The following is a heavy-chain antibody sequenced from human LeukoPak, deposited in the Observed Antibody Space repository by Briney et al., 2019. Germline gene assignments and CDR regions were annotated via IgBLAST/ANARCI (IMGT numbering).Heavy chain of an antibody. J-gene: IGHJ5*02. V-gene: IGHV1-2*02. CDR2: INPNSGGT. CDR1: GYTFTGYY. Sequence: GASVKVSCKASGYTFTGYYMHRVRQAPGQGLEWMGWINPNSGGTNYAQKFQGRVTMTRDTSISTAYMELSRLRSDDTAVYYCARSSSSPAHGNWFDPWGQGTLVTVSS. CDR3: ARSSSSPAHGNWFDP. D-gene: IGHD6-13*01.